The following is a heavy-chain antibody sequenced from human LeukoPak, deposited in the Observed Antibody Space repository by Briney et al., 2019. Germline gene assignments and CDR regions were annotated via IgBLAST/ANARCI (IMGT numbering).Heavy chain of an antibody. D-gene: IGHD3-9*01. CDR1: GGSFSGYY. CDR2: INHSGST. J-gene: IGHJ4*02. Sequence: PSETLSLTCAVYGGSFSGYYWSWIRQPPGKGLEWIGEINHSGSTNYNPSLKSRVTMSVDTSKNQFSLKLSSVTAADTAVYYCARLRYSLLSFDYWGQGTLVTVSS. CDR3: ARLRYSLLSFDY. V-gene: IGHV4-34*01.